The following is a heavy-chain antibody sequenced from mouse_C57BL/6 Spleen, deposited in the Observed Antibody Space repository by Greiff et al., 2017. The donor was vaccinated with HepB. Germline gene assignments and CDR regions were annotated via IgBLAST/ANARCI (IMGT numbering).Heavy chain of an antibody. CDR2: IYPGDGDT. D-gene: IGHD1-1*01. Sequence: QVQLKESGPELVKPGASVKISCKASGYAFSSSWMNWVKQRPGKGLEWIGRIYPGDGDTNYNGKFKGKATLTADKSSSTAYMQLSSLTSEDSAVYFRARDYYGSSPDYWGQGTTLTVSS. CDR3: ARDYYGSSPDY. J-gene: IGHJ2*01. V-gene: IGHV1-82*01. CDR1: GYAFSSSW.